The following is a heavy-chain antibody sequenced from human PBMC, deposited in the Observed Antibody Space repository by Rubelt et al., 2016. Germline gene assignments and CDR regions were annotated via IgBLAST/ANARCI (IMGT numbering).Heavy chain of an antibody. V-gene: IGHV4-4*02. CDR3: ASVQVVPAAIGDDAFDI. D-gene: IGHD2-2*01. Sequence: VQLVESGGGLVKPGGSLRLSCAASGFTFSNAWMSWVRQAPGKGLEWIGEINHCGSTNYNPSLKSRVTISVDTSQNQFALKLSSVTAADTAVYYCASVQVVPAAIGDDAFDIWGQGTMVTVSS. CDR2: INHCGST. J-gene: IGHJ3*02. CDR1: GFTFSNAW.